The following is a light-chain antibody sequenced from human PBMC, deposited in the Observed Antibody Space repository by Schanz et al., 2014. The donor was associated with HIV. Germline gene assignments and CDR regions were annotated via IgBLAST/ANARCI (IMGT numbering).Light chain of an antibody. Sequence: QSVLTQPPSVSEAPRQRVTISCSGSRSNVGNNPVNWYQQLPGKAPKLVIYYDDLLPSGIPDRFSGSKYDTSATLGITGLQTGDEADYCCGTWDSGLSAIVFGGGTKLTVL. CDR2: YDD. CDR1: RSNVGNNP. CDR3: GTWDSGLSAIV. V-gene: IGLV1-36*01. J-gene: IGLJ3*02.